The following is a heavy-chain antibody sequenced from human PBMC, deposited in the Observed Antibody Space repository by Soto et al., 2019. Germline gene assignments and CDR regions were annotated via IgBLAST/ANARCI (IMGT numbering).Heavy chain of an antibody. J-gene: IGHJ4*02. V-gene: IGHV3-30-3*01. Sequence: QVQLVESGGGVVQPGRSLTIFCTASGFTFKHNAMHWIRQAPAKGLEWVADISYDGSTKNYADTVKGRFTISRDNSKNTLSLQMRALKGEDTATYYCAREGIAESGPTYYDFWGQGTVVAVSS. CDR1: GFTFKHNA. CDR2: ISYDGSTK. CDR3: AREGIAESGPTYYDF. D-gene: IGHD6-13*01.